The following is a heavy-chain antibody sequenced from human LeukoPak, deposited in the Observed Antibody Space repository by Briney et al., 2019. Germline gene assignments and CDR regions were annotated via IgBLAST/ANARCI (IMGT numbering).Heavy chain of an antibody. Sequence: GGSLRLSCAASGFTFSSYEMIWVRQAPGKGLEWVSYIRSSGSTIYYADSVKGRFTISRDNAKNSLYLQMNSLRAEDTAVYYCARDFGRWFLDYWGQGALVTVSS. V-gene: IGHV3-48*03. CDR3: ARDFGRWFLDY. J-gene: IGHJ4*02. CDR2: IRSSGSTI. CDR1: GFTFSSYE. D-gene: IGHD4-23*01.